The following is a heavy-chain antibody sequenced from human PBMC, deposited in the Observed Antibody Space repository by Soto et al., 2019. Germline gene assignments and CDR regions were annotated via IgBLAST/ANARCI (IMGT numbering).Heavy chain of an antibody. CDR1: GGSISSSSYY. Sequence: SETLSLTCTVSGGSISSSSYYWGWIRQPPGKGLEWIGSIYYSGSTYYNPSLKSRVTISVDTSKNQFSLKLSSVTAADTAVYYCARHGHSNYFLFFYMDVWGKGTTVTVSS. J-gene: IGHJ6*03. CDR2: IYYSGST. CDR3: ARHGHSNYFLFFYMDV. V-gene: IGHV4-39*01. D-gene: IGHD4-4*01.